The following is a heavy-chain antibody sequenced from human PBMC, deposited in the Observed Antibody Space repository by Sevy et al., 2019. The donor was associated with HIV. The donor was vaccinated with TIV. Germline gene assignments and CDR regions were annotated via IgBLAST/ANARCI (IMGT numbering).Heavy chain of an antibody. CDR1: GFTFSSNA. CDR2: ISGGGGDT. Sequence: GGSLRLSCEASGFTFSSNAMSWVRQAPGKGLEWVSGISGGGGDTFYADSGKGRFTISRDNSKNTLFLQINSLRAEDTALYYCVKGARYTIPNDAFDIWGQGTMVTVSS. V-gene: IGHV3-23*01. J-gene: IGHJ3*02. D-gene: IGHD2-2*02. CDR3: VKGARYTIPNDAFDI.